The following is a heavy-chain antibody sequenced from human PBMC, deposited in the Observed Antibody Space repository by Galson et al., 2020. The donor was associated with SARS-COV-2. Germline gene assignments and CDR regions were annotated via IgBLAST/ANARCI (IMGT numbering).Heavy chain of an antibody. CDR2: ISYDGTKR. J-gene: IGHJ4*02. D-gene: IGHD6-13*01. Sequence: CSPSGFNFSNTAMHWVRQAPGKGLEWVAIISYDGTKRYNLDSVKGRFTISRDNSKNTLFLQMDSLTTEDTAVYYCARETDDYTSSWYDYWGQGTLVTVSS. CDR1: GFNFSNTA. V-gene: IGHV3-30*04. CDR3: ARETDDYTSSWYDY.